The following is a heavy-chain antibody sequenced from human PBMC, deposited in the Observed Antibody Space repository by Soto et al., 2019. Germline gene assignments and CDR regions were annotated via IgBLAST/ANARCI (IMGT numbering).Heavy chain of an antibody. J-gene: IGHJ5*02. CDR2: IYYSGST. CDR3: ARLGYGSGSWWFDP. D-gene: IGHD3-10*01. CDR1: GGSISSYY. Sequence: SETLSLTCTVSGGSISSYYWSWIRQPPGKGLEWIGYIYYSGSTNYNPSLKSRVTISVDTSKNQFSLKLSSVTAADTAVYYCARLGYGSGSWWFDPWGQGTLVTVPS. V-gene: IGHV4-59*08.